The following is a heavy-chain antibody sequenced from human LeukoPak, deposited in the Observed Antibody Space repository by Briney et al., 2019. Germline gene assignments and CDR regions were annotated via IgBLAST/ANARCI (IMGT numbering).Heavy chain of an antibody. V-gene: IGHV1-69*04. CDR1: GGTFSSYA. CDR2: IIPILGIA. CDR3: ARAHRYANFDY. D-gene: IGHD3-16*01. J-gene: IGHJ4*02. Sequence: ASVKVSCKASGGTFSSYAISWVRQAPGQGLEWMGRIIPILGIANYAQKFQGRVTITADKSTSTAYMGLSSLRSEDTAVYYCARAHRYANFDYWGQGTLVTVSS.